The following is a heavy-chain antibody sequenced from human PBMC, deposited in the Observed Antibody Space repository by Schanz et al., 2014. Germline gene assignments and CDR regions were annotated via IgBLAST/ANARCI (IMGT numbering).Heavy chain of an antibody. V-gene: IGHV3-66*02. CDR1: GFTFSDHY. D-gene: IGHD1-1*01. Sequence: EMQLLESGGGVVRPGGSLRLSCAASGFTFSDHYMDWVRQAPGKGLEWVSLIYKSGSAFYADSVKGRLTISRDNSKNTVYLEMNRLRTEDTALYYCARDSAGTTFGVLDSWGQGTLVTVSS. CDR3: ARDSAGTTFGVLDS. J-gene: IGHJ4*02. CDR2: IYKSGSA.